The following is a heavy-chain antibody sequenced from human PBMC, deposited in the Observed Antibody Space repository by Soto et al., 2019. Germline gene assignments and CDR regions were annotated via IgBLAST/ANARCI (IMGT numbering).Heavy chain of an antibody. CDR2: IYPSGMP. V-gene: IGHV4-30-2*01. D-gene: IGHD5-12*01. CDR3: ARERGGYGLFDS. Sequence: TSETLSLTCTVSGGSISNAAYSWSWIRQPPGKGLEWIGYIYPSGMPFYNPSLRSRVKISIDRSNDQFSLNLKAVSAADTAVYYSARERGGYGLFDSWGQGTLVTVSS. J-gene: IGHJ4*02. CDR1: GGSISNAAYS.